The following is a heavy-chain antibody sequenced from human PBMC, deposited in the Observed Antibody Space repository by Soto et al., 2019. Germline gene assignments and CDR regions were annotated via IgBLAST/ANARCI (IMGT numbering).Heavy chain of an antibody. V-gene: IGHV3-48*01. Sequence: EVQLVESGGGLVQPGGSLRLSCAASGFTFSSYSMNWVRQAPGKGLEWVSYISSSSSTIYYADSVKGRFTISRDKAKKSLDLQMNSLRAEDTAVYYCARTVTTDYWGQGTRVTVSS. CDR3: ARTVTTDY. CDR1: GFTFSSYS. D-gene: IGHD4-17*01. J-gene: IGHJ4*02. CDR2: ISSSSSTI.